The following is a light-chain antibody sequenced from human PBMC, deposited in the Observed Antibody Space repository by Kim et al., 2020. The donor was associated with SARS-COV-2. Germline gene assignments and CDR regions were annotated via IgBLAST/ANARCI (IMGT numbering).Light chain of an antibody. CDR1: NSGSKS. J-gene: IGLJ1*01. Sequence: PGKTARIPCGGNNSGSKSVHWYQQKPGQAPVLVIYYDSDRPSGIPERFSGSNSGNTATLTISRVEAGDEADYYCQVWDSSSDPSYVFGTGTKVTVL. CDR3: QVWDSSSDPSYV. CDR2: YDS. V-gene: IGLV3-21*04.